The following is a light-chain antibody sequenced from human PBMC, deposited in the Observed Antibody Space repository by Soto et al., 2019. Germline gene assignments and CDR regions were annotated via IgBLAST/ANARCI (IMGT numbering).Light chain of an antibody. Sequence: DSEMTQSPSTLSGSVGDRVTITCRASQTISSWLAWYQQKPGKAPKLLIYKASTLKSGVPSRFSGSGSGTEFTLTISSLQPDDFATYYCQPYYSYSEAVGQGTKVDIK. J-gene: IGKJ1*01. CDR1: QTISSW. V-gene: IGKV1-5*03. CDR2: KAS. CDR3: QPYYSYSEA.